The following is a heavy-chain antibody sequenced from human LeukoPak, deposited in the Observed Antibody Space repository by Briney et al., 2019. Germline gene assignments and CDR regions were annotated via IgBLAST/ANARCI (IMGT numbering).Heavy chain of an antibody. CDR1: GFTFSSYG. CDR2: ISYDGSNK. D-gene: IGHD3-22*01. CDR3: RANYYDSSGFGGGQVFDY. V-gene: IGHV3-30*03. Sequence: PGGSLRLSCAASGFTFSSYGMHWVRQAPGKGLEWVAVISYDGSNKYYADSVKGRFTISRDNSKNTLYLQMNSLRAEDTAVYYCRANYYDSSGFGGGQVFDYWGQGTLVTVSS. J-gene: IGHJ4*02.